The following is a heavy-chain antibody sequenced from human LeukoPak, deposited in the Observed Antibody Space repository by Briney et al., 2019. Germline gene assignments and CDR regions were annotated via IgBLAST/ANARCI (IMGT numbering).Heavy chain of an antibody. CDR3: ATARATQGLWYLIY. Sequence: SETLSLTCAVYGRSFSGYYWSWIRQPPGKGLEWIGEINHSGSTNYNPSLKSRVTISVDTSKNQFSLKLSSLTAADTAVYYCATARATQGLWYLIYWGQGTLVTVSS. V-gene: IGHV4-34*01. CDR2: INHSGST. J-gene: IGHJ4*02. CDR1: GRSFSGYY. D-gene: IGHD6-13*01.